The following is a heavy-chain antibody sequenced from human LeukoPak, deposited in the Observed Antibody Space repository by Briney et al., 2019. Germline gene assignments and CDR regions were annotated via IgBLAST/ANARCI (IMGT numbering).Heavy chain of an antibody. CDR2: ISGGGDMT. J-gene: IGHJ4*02. CDR3: AKIPSAVPGRGFDY. V-gene: IGHV3-23*01. CDR1: GFTFSSYA. D-gene: IGHD6-19*01. Sequence: GGSLRLSCAASGFTFSSYAMSWVRQGPGEGLEWVSAISGGGDMTHYTDSVKGRFTISRDNSRNVLYLQMNSLRAEDTAVYYCAKIPSAVPGRGFDYWGQGTLVTVSS.